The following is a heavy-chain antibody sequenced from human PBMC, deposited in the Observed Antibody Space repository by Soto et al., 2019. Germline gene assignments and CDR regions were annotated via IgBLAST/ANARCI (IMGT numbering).Heavy chain of an antibody. D-gene: IGHD3-10*01. V-gene: IGHV3-23*01. CDR1: GITFGSRA. CDR2: ITDSGGDA. Sequence: GGALRIGGFASGITFGSRAMNCVRQAPEEGLEWVSTITDSGGDAKYADSVRGRFAISRDNSKKTLYLQMSSLTAEDSAIYYCARGSTDSYPGSRIFDFWGRGTLVKVYS. J-gene: IGHJ4*02. CDR3: ARGSTDSYPGSRIFDF.